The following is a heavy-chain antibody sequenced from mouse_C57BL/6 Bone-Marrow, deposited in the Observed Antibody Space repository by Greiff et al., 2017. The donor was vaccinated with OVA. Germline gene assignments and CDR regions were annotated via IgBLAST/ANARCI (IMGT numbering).Heavy chain of an antibody. CDR3: ASRGYWFAY. CDR1: GYTFTDYN. V-gene: IGHV1-18*01. Sequence: EVKLVESGPELVKPGASVKIPCKASGYTFTDYNMDWVKQSHGKSLEWIGDINPNNGGTIYNQKFKGKATLTVDKSSSTAYMELRSLTSEDTAVYYCASRGYWFAYWGQGTLVTVSA. CDR2: INPNNGGT. D-gene: IGHD2-2*01. J-gene: IGHJ3*01.